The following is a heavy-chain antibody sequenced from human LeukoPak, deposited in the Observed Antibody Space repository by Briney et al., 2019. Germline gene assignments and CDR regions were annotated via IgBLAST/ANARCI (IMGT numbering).Heavy chain of an antibody. CDR3: ASGSGVTSSSWYAGY. Sequence: GASVKVCCNASGCTFTSYDISLVRQAHGQGLELMGGIIPIFGTANYAQKFQGRVTITTDESTSTAYMELSSLRSEDTAVYYCASGSGVTSSSWYAGYWGQGTLVTVSS. CDR2: IIPIFGTA. J-gene: IGHJ4*02. D-gene: IGHD6-13*01. V-gene: IGHV1-69*05. CDR1: GCTFTSYD.